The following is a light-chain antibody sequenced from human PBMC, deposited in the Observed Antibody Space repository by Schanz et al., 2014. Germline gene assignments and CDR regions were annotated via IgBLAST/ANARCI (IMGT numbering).Light chain of an antibody. CDR1: QSVSSY. V-gene: IGKV3-15*01. Sequence: EIVMTQSPATLSVSPGERATLSCRASQSVSSYLAWYQQKPGQAPRLLIYGASTRAIGVPARFSGSGSGTEFTLTISSLQSEDFAVYYCQQYNNWPPNTFGQGTKLEIK. J-gene: IGKJ2*01. CDR3: QQYNNWPPNT. CDR2: GAS.